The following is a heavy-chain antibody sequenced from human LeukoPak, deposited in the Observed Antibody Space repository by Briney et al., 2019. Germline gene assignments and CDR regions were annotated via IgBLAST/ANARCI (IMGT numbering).Heavy chain of an antibody. CDR1: VLTFSRYA. CDR3: GKEITMVRGVNPNLFHP. CDR2: NSGNGCRT. V-gene: IGHV3-23*01. J-gene: IGHJ5*02. D-gene: IGHD3-10*01. Sequence: GGSGRLLCAVCVLTFSRYAMIGARRARGKAREWVLANSGNGCRTFYADSVRRRFTVYRDNHKNTLYLHVQSVSAGHSAVYHCGKEITMVRGVNPNLFHPWRQGTLVSVCS.